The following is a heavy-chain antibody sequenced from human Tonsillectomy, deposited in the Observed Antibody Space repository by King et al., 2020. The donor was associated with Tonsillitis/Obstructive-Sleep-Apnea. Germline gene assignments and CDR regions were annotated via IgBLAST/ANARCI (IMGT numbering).Heavy chain of an antibody. V-gene: IGHV4-39*01. Sequence: QLQESGPGLVKPSETLSLTCTVSGGSISSSSYYWGWIRQPPGKGLEWIGSIYYNGNTYYNPSLKSRVTMSVDTSKNQFSLKLNSVTAADTAVFYCAGHARNWFDPWGQETLVTVSS. CDR1: GGSISSSSYY. J-gene: IGHJ5*02. CDR2: IYYNGNT. CDR3: AGHARNWFDP.